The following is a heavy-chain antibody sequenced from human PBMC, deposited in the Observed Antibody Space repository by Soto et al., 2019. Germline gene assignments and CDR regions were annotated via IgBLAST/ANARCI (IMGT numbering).Heavy chain of an antibody. Sequence: QVQLQESGPGLVKPLQTLSLTCTVSGGSISSGDYYWSWIGQPPGKGLEWVGYIYYTGSTYYNPSLKSRLTMSVDTSKNQFSLKLSSVTAADTALYYCARVSSGYVDYWGQGTLVTVSS. CDR1: GGSISSGDYY. J-gene: IGHJ4*02. V-gene: IGHV4-30-4*01. CDR2: IYYTGST. CDR3: ARVSSGYVDY. D-gene: IGHD1-26*01.